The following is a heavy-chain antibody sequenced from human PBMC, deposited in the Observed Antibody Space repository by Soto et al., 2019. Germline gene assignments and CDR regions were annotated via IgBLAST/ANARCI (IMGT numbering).Heavy chain of an antibody. Sequence: QVQLVHSGAEVKKPGSSVKVSCKASGGTFSSYAISWVRQAPGQGLEWMGGIIPIFGTADYAQKSQGRVTITADESTSTGNMELSSLRSEDTAVYYCASHYDSSGYYYRGLDYWCKGTLVTVSS. J-gene: IGHJ4*02. CDR1: GGTFSSYA. D-gene: IGHD3-22*01. CDR2: IIPIFGTA. CDR3: ASHYDSSGYYYRGLDY. V-gene: IGHV1-69*12.